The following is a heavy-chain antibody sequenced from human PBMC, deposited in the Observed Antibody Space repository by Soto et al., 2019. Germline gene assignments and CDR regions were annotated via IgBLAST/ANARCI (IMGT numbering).Heavy chain of an antibody. CDR3: ARHRWGSWSYVGLIDY. CDR2: IYYRGST. V-gene: IGHV4-39*01. CDR1: GGSISSGAYY. D-gene: IGHD3-10*01. J-gene: IGHJ4*02. Sequence: QLQLQESGPGLVKPSETLSLTCTVSGGSISSGAYYWGWIRQPPGKGLEWIGSIYYRGSTYYNPSLKSRVTISVDTSKNQFSLNLSSVTAADTAVYYCARHRWGSWSYVGLIDYWGQGTLVTVSS.